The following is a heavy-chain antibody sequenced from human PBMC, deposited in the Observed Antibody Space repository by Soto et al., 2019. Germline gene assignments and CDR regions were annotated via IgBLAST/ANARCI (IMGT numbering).Heavy chain of an antibody. V-gene: IGHV3-74*01. CDR2: INSDGSST. CDR1: GFTFSSYW. D-gene: IGHD6-19*01. CDR3: ARDGXLSDSSGRFVGLAPFDY. Sequence: LRLSCAASGFTFSSYWMHWVRQAPGKGLVWVSRINSDGSSTSYADSVKGRFTISRDNAKNTLYLQMNSLRAEDTAVYYCARDGXLSDSSGRFVGLAPFDYWGQGTLVTVSS. J-gene: IGHJ4*02.